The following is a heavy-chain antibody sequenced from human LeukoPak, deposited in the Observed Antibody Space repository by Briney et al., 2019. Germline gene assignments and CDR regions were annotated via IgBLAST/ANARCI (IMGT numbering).Heavy chain of an antibody. J-gene: IGHJ3*02. D-gene: IGHD3-22*01. V-gene: IGHV3-30*18. Sequence: GRSLRLSCAASGFTFSSYGMHWVRQAPGKGLEWVAVISYDGSNKYYADSVKGRFTISRDNSKNTLYLQMNSLRAEDTAVYYCAKSSRDSSGYYPDAFDIWGQGTMVTVSS. CDR3: AKSSRDSSGYYPDAFDI. CDR2: ISYDGSNK. CDR1: GFTFSSYG.